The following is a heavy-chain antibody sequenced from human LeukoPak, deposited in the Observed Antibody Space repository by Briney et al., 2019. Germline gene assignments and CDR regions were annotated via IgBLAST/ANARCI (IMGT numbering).Heavy chain of an antibody. J-gene: IGHJ5*02. V-gene: IGHV4-59*01. CDR1: GGSISSYY. Sequence: SETXSLTCAVSGGSISSYYWSWVRQPPGKGLEWIGYIHDSGRTNYNPSRNNRVTYSLDTYKKQFFLKLSSVTAADTAVYYCATYIVGAYNWCDPWGQGTLVTVSS. CDR2: IHDSGRT. D-gene: IGHD1-26*01. CDR3: ATYIVGAYNWCDP.